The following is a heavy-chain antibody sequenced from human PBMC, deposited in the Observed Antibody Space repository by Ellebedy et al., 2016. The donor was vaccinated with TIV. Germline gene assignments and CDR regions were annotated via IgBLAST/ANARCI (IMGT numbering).Heavy chain of an antibody. Sequence: MPSETLSLTCAVYGGSFSGYYWSWIRQPPGKGLEWIGEINHSGSTNYNPSLKSRVTISVDTSKNQFSLKLSSVTAADTAVYYCARGRWGSYGYFRNYFDYWGQGTLVTVSS. CDR1: GGSFSGYY. V-gene: IGHV4-34*01. J-gene: IGHJ4*02. CDR2: INHSGST. CDR3: ARGRWGSYGYFRNYFDY. D-gene: IGHD5-18*01.